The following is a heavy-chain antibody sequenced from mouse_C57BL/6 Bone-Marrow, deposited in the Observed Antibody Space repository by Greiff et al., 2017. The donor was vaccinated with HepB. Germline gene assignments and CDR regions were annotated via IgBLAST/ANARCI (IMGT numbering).Heavy chain of an antibody. Sequence: EVQLVESGGDLVKPGGSLKLSCAASGFTFSSYGMSWVRQTPDKRLEWVATISSGGSYTYYPDSVKGRITITRDTAKNTLYLHMSSLKSEDTAMYYCARQYYYGRRRDWYLDVWGTGNTVTGSP. CDR2: ISSGGSYT. J-gene: IGHJ1*03. CDR3: ARQYYYGRRRDWYLDV. V-gene: IGHV5-6*01. D-gene: IGHD1-1*01. CDR1: GFTFSSYG.